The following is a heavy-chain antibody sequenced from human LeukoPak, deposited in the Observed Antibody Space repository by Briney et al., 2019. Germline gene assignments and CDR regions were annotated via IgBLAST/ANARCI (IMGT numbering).Heavy chain of an antibody. CDR1: GFTFSSYS. D-gene: IGHD2-2*01. CDR2: ISSSSSYI. V-gene: IGHV3-21*01. Sequence: GGSLRLSCAASGFTFSSYSMNWVRQAPGKGLEWVSSISSSSSYIYYADSVKGRFTISRDNAKNSLYLQMNSLRAEDTAVYYCAKMNIVVVSAAIGDAFDIWGQGTMVTVSS. CDR3: AKMNIVVVSAAIGDAFDI. J-gene: IGHJ3*02.